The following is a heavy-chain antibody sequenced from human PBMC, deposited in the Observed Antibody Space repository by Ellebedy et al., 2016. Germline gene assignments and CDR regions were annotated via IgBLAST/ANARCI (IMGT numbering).Heavy chain of an antibody. CDR2: IKPDGSVT. D-gene: IGHD3-9*01. J-gene: IGHJ4*02. CDR1: GFTFSSYW. CDR3: ARDLTASGTLDY. V-gene: IGHV3-7*03. Sequence: GESLKISCVASGFTFSSYWIHWVRQAPGKGPEWVADIKPDGSVTYYVDYVRGRLTISRDNARSSVYLQLNSLRVEDTAVYHCARDLTASGTLDYWGRGTLVTVSS.